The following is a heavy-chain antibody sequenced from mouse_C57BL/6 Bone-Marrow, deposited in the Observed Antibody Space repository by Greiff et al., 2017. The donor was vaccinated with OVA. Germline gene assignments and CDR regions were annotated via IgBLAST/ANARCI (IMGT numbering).Heavy chain of an antibody. D-gene: IGHD2-4*01. J-gene: IGHJ4*01. CDR2: IWSGGGT. Sequence: QVQLKESGPGLVQPSPSLSITCTVSGFSLNSYGVHWVRQTPGKGLEWLGVIWSGGGTDYNAAFISSLSISKDNSNSQVFFKMNSLQADDTAIYYCARNCYDYDGYAMDYWGQGTSVTVSS. CDR1: GFSLNSYG. V-gene: IGHV2-2*01. CDR3: ARNCYDYDGYAMDY.